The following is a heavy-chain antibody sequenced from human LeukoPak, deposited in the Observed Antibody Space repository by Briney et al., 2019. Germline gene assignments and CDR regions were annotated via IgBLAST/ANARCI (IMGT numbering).Heavy chain of an antibody. Sequence: GASVKVSCKASGYTFTGYYMHWVRQAPGQGLEWMGWINPNSGGTNYAQKFQGRVTMNRDTSISTAYMELSRLRSDDTAVYYCARNNYDILTGYWGAFNYWGQGTLVTVSS. V-gene: IGHV1-2*02. D-gene: IGHD3-9*01. CDR1: GYTFTGYY. CDR2: INPNSGGT. CDR3: ARNNYDILTGYWGAFNY. J-gene: IGHJ4*02.